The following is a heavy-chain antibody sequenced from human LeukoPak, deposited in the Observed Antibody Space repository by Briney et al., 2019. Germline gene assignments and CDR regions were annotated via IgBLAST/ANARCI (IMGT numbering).Heavy chain of an antibody. CDR3: ARVYCPNGVCYNSRGWFDP. V-gene: IGHV4-59*01. CDR2: IFYSGST. D-gene: IGHD2-8*01. CDR1: GGSISTYF. J-gene: IGHJ5*02. Sequence: SETLSLTCTVSGGSISTYFWSWIRQPPGKGLEWIGYIFYSGSTNYNPSLKSRVTISVDTSKNQFSLKLSSVTAADTAVYYCARVYCPNGVCYNSRGWFDPWGQGTLVTVSS.